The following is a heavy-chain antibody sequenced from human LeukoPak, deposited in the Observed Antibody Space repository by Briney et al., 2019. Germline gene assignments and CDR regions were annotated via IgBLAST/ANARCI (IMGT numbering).Heavy chain of an antibody. J-gene: IGHJ4*02. Sequence: GGSLRLSCAPSGFTFRSYAMHWVRQAPGKGPEWVAVISYDGSNKYYADSVKGRFTISRDNSKNTLYLQMNNVRAEDTAIYYCARVACSSTSCPDYWGQGTLVTVSS. D-gene: IGHD2-2*01. CDR1: GFTFRSYA. V-gene: IGHV3-30*04. CDR3: ARVACSSTSCPDY. CDR2: ISYDGSNK.